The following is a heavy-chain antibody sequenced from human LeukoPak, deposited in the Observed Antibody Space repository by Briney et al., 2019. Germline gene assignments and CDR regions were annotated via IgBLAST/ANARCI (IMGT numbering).Heavy chain of an antibody. V-gene: IGHV1-69*04. Sequence: SVKVSCKASGGTFSSYAISWVRQAPGQGLEWMGRIIPILGIANYAQKFQGRVTITADKSTSTTYMELSSLRSEDTAVYYCASGGGSGSPRWFDPWGQGTLVTVSS. CDR3: ASGGGSGSPRWFDP. CDR2: IIPILGIA. CDR1: GGTFSSYA. J-gene: IGHJ5*02. D-gene: IGHD3-10*01.